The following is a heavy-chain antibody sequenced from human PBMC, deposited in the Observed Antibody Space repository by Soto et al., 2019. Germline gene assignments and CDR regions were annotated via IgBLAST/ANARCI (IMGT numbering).Heavy chain of an antibody. D-gene: IGHD3-22*01. CDR3: ARLGGYYQALDS. CDR2: IYYTGTT. Sequence: SETLSLTCTVSGGSISPYYWSWILQPPGKGLEWIGYIYYTGTTNYYPSLKSRVTMSVDTSKNQFSLKLSSVTAADTAVYYCARLGGYYQALDSWGPGTLVTVSS. J-gene: IGHJ4*02. CDR1: GGSISPYY. V-gene: IGHV4-59*08.